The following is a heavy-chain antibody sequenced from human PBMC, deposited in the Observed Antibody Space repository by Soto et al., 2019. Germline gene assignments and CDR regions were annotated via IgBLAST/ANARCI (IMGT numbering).Heavy chain of an antibody. CDR1: GGSISSGGYS. Sequence: SETLSLTCAVSGGSISSGGYSWSWIRQPPGKGLEWIGYMYHSGSTYYNPSLKSRVTISIDRSKNQFSLKLSSMTAADTAVYYCDRVPDYWGQGIRVTVSS. CDR3: DRVPDY. D-gene: IGHD2-2*01. CDR2: MYHSGST. J-gene: IGHJ4*02. V-gene: IGHV4-30-2*01.